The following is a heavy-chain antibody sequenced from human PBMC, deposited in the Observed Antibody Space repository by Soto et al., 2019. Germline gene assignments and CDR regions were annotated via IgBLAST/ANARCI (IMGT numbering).Heavy chain of an antibody. Sequence: PGESLKISCKGSGYRFINHWIGWVRQMPGKGLEWMGVIYPGDSDTRYSPSFQGQVTISADKSISTAYLQWSSLKASDTAIYYCARECNADCWPFRDAFDIWGQGTMVTVSS. J-gene: IGHJ3*02. CDR1: GYRFINHW. V-gene: IGHV5-51*01. CDR3: ARECNADCWPFRDAFDI. D-gene: IGHD2-21*02. CDR2: IYPGDSDT.